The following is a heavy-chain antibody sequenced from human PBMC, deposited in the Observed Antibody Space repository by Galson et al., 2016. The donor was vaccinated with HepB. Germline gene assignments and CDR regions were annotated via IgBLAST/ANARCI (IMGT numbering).Heavy chain of an antibody. CDR3: ARDMARGRYYYYGMDA. D-gene: IGHD3-10*01. Sequence: SLRLSCAASGFTFSNFSNYAMHWVRQAPGKGLEWVAVISFDGSNKYYAASVKGRFTISRANSKNTVYLQMNSLRPEDTAVFYCARDMARGRYYYYGMDAWGQGTTVTVSS. CDR2: ISFDGSNK. CDR1: GFTFSNFSNYA. V-gene: IGHV3-30-3*01. J-gene: IGHJ6*02.